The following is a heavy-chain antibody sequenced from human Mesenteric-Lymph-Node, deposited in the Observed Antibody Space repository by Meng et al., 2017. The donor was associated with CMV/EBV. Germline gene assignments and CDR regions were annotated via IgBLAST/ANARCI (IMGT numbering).Heavy chain of an antibody. CDR1: GFTFSSYS. CDR2: ISSSSSYI. D-gene: IGHD5-18*01. J-gene: IGHJ4*02. Sequence: ASGFTFSSYSMNWVRQAPGKGLEWVSSISSSSSYIYYADSVKGRFTISRDNSKNTLYLQINSIRAEDTAVYYCARDVDTAMVGIDYWGQGTLVTVSS. CDR3: ARDVDTAMVGIDY. V-gene: IGHV3-21*01.